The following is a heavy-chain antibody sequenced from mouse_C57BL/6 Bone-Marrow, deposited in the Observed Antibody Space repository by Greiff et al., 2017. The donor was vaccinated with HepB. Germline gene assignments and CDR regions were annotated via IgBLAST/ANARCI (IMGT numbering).Heavy chain of an antibody. V-gene: IGHV1-81*01. CDR3: ARADYYGSSPYWYFDV. J-gene: IGHJ1*03. Sequence: VQLQQSGAELARPGASVKLSCKASGYTFTSYGISWVKQSTGQGLEWIGEIYPRSGNTYYNEKFKGKATLTADKSSSTAYMELRSLTSEDSAVYFCARADYYGSSPYWYFDVWGTGTTVTVSS. D-gene: IGHD1-1*01. CDR1: GYTFTSYG. CDR2: IYPRSGNT.